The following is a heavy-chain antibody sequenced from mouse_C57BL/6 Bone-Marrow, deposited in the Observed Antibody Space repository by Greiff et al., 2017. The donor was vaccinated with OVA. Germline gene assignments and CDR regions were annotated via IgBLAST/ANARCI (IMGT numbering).Heavy chain of an antibody. J-gene: IGHJ1*03. Sequence: VQLQESGPELVKPGASVKLSCKASGYTFTSYDINWVKQRPGQGLEWIGWIYPRDGSTKYNEKFKGKATLTVDTSSSTAYMELHSLTSEDAAVYFCAELVWYFDVWGTGTTVTVSS. V-gene: IGHV1-85*01. D-gene: IGHD4-1*01. CDR1: GYTFTSYD. CDR3: AELVWYFDV. CDR2: IYPRDGST.